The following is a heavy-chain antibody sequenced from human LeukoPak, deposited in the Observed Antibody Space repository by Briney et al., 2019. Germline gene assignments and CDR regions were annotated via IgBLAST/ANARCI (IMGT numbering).Heavy chain of an antibody. D-gene: IGHD6-13*01. CDR1: GGSFSNYY. CDR3: ASGDSSWKGYYYSGMDV. J-gene: IGHJ6*02. CDR2: INHSGST. Sequence: TSETLSLTCIVHGGSFSNYYWSWIRQPPGKGLEWIGEINHSGSTNYNPSLKSRVTISVDRSKNQFSLKLSSVTAADTAVYYCASGDSSWKGYYYSGMDVWGQGTTVTVSS. V-gene: IGHV4-34*01.